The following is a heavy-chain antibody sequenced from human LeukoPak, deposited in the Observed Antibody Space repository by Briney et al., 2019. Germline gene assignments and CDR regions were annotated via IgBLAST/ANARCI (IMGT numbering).Heavy chain of an antibody. Sequence: GGSLRLSCAASGFTFSSYWMNWVRQAPGKGLEWVSYISSSSSTIYYADSVKGRFTISRDNAKNSLYLQMNSLRAEDTAVYYCAREIEGIAVAGDFDYWGQGTLVTVSS. J-gene: IGHJ4*02. CDR3: AREIEGIAVAGDFDY. CDR2: ISSSSSTI. D-gene: IGHD6-19*01. CDR1: GFTFSSYW. V-gene: IGHV3-48*04.